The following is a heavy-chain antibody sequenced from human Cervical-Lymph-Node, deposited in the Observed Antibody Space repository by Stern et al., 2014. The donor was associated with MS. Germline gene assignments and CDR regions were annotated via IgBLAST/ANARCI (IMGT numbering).Heavy chain of an antibody. V-gene: IGHV3-33*01. Sequence: VQLVESGGGVVQPGRSLRLSCAASGFTFSSYGMHWVRQAPGKGLEWVAVIWYDGSNKYYAGSGKVRLTISRDNSKNTLYLQMNSLRAEDTAVYYCARDGSKVDYWGQGTLVTVSS. CDR2: IWYDGSNK. CDR1: GFTFSSYG. J-gene: IGHJ4*02. CDR3: ARDGSKVDY. D-gene: IGHD6-25*01.